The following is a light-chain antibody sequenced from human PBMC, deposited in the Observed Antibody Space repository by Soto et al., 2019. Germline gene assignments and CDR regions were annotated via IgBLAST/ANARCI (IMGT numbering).Light chain of an antibody. CDR1: XXXXXAGYD. CDR2: GNS. Sequence: QSVLTQPPSVSGAXGXRVTXXXXXXXXXXXAGYDVHWYQQLPGTAPKLLIYGNSNRPSGVPDRFSGSKSGTSASLAITGLQAEDEADYYCQSYDSSLSALVVFGGGTKVTVL. CDR3: QSYDSSLSALVV. J-gene: IGLJ2*01. V-gene: IGLV1-40*01.